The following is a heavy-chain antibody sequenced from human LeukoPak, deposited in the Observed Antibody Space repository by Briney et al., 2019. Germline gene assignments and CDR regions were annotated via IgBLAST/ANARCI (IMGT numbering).Heavy chain of an antibody. CDR3: AKGGGSYYDYVWGSYRFSVFDY. CDR1: GFTFSSYG. D-gene: IGHD3-16*02. Sequence: GGSLRLSCSASGFTFSSYGMHWVRQAPGKGLEWVAVISYDGSNEYYADSVKGRFTISRDNSKNTLYLQMKSLRAEDTAVYYCAKGGGSYYDYVWGSYRFSVFDYWGQGTLVTVSS. V-gene: IGHV3-30*18. CDR2: ISYDGSNE. J-gene: IGHJ4*02.